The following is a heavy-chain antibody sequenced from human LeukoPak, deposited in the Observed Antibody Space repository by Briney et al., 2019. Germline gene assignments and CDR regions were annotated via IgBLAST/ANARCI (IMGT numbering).Heavy chain of an antibody. Sequence: NSSETLSLTCTVSGGSISSSSYYWGWIRQPPGKGLEWIGSIYYSGSTYYNPSLKSRVTISVDTSKNQFSLKLSSVTAADTAVYYCASSRAVYDSSGYYSPGFDYWGQGTLVTVSS. CDR3: ASSRAVYDSSGYYSPGFDY. CDR2: IYYSGST. J-gene: IGHJ4*02. D-gene: IGHD3-22*01. V-gene: IGHV4-39*01. CDR1: GGSISSSSYY.